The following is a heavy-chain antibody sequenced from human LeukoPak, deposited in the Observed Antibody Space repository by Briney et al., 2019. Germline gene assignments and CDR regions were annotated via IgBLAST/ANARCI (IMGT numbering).Heavy chain of an antibody. CDR2: IYYSGST. V-gene: IGHV4-59*01. CDR3: ARDLGYQLPNNWFDP. CDR1: GGSISSYY. Sequence: SETLSLTCTVSGGSISSYYWSWIRQPPGEGLEWIGYIYYSGSTNYNPSLKSRVTISVDTSKNQFSLKLSSVTAADTVVYYCARDLGYQLPNNWFDPWGQGTLVTVSS. J-gene: IGHJ5*02. D-gene: IGHD2-2*01.